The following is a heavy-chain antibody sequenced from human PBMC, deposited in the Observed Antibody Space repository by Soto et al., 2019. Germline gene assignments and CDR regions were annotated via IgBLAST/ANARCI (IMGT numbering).Heavy chain of an antibody. CDR2: ISYDGSNK. D-gene: IGHD6-6*01. CDR3: GCIAARPGDFDY. Sequence: GGSLRLSCAASGFTFSSYGMHWVRQAPGKGLEWVAVISYDGSNKYYADSVKGRFTISRDNSKNTLYLQMNSLRAEDTAVYYCGCIAARPGDFDYWGQGTLVTVSS. J-gene: IGHJ4*02. V-gene: IGHV3-30*03. CDR1: GFTFSSYG.